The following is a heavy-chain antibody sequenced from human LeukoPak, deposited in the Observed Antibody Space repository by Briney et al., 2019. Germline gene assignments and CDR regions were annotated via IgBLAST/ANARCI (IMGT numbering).Heavy chain of an antibody. V-gene: IGHV4-34*01. D-gene: IGHD1-26*01. CDR1: GASFSGYY. Sequence: SETLSLTCAVYGASFSGYYWSWIRQPPGKGLEWIGEINHSGSTNYNPSLKSRVTISVDTSKNQFSLKLSSVTAADTAVYYCARGATLDYWGQGTLVTVSS. CDR3: ARGATLDY. CDR2: INHSGST. J-gene: IGHJ4*02.